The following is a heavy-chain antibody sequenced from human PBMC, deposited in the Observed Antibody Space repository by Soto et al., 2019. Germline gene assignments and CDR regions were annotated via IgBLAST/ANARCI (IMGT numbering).Heavy chain of an antibody. V-gene: IGHV1-18*01. CDR1: GYTFTSYG. CDR2: ISAYNGNT. Sequence: QVQLVQSGAEVKKPRASVKVSCKASGYTFTSYGITWVRQAPGQGLEWMGWISAYNGNTNYAQKLQGRVTTTTDTSTSTGYMELRSLSSDDTAVYYCARSDYGDSALDSWGQGTLVTVSS. D-gene: IGHD4-17*01. J-gene: IGHJ4*02. CDR3: ARSDYGDSALDS.